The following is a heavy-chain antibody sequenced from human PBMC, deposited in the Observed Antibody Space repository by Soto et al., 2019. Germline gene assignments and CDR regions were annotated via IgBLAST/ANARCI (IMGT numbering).Heavy chain of an antibody. Sequence: SVKVSCKASGGTFSSYAISWVRQAPGQGLEWMGGIIPIFGTANYAQKFQGRVTITADESTSTAYMELSSLRSEDTAVYYCASETRSPSWFDPWGQGTLVNVYS. CDR1: GGTFSSYA. V-gene: IGHV1-69*13. J-gene: IGHJ5*02. D-gene: IGHD2-15*01. CDR3: ASETRSPSWFDP. CDR2: IIPIFGTA.